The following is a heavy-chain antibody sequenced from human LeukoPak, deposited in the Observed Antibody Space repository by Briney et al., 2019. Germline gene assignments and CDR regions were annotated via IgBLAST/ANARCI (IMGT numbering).Heavy chain of an antibody. J-gene: IGHJ3*02. V-gene: IGHV3-23*01. CDR1: GFTFSNYA. D-gene: IGHD3-22*01. CDR2: ISGSGGST. CDR3: AKSFGDSSGYPHDAFDI. Sequence: VQPGRSLRLSCAASGFTFSNYAMHWVRQAPGKGLEWVSAISGSGGSTYYADSVKGRFTISRDNSKNTLYLQMNSLRAEDTAVYYCAKSFGDSSGYPHDAFDIWGQGTMVTVSS.